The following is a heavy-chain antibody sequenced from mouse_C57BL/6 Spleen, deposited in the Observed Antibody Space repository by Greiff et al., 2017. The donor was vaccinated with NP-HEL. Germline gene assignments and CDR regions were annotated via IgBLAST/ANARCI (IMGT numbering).Heavy chain of an antibody. J-gene: IGHJ2*01. V-gene: IGHV1-55*01. Sequence: QVQLKQPGAELVKPGASVKMSCKASGYTFTSYWITWVKQRPGQGLEWIGDIYPGSGSTNYNEKFKSKATLTVDTSSSTAYMQLSSLTSEDSAVYYCARVLGGNPGYFDYWGQGTTLTVSS. CDR2: IYPGSGST. D-gene: IGHD1-1*02. CDR1: GYTFTSYW. CDR3: ARVLGGNPGYFDY.